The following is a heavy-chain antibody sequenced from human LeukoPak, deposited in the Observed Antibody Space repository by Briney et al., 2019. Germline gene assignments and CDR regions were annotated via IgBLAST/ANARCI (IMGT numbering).Heavy chain of an antibody. V-gene: IGHV1-69*06. CDR2: IIPIFGTA. CDR3: ARLRGGGYCSSTSCLDY. D-gene: IGHD2-2*01. J-gene: IGHJ4*02. CDR1: GGTFSSHF. Sequence: GASVKVSCKASGGTFSSHFISWVRQAPGQGLEWMGGIIPIFGTANYAQKFQGRVTITADKSTSTAYMELSSLRSEDTAVYYCARLRGGGYCSSTSCLDYWGQGTLVTVSS.